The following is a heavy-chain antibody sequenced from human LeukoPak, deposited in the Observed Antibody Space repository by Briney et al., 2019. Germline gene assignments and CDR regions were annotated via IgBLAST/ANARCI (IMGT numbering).Heavy chain of an antibody. CDR2: ISWNSGSI. V-gene: IGHV3-9*01. CDR1: GFTFDDYA. D-gene: IGHD4-17*01. J-gene: IGHJ6*02. Sequence: GGSLRLSCAASGFTFDDYAMHWVRQAPGKGLEWVSGISWNSGSIGYADSVKGRFTISRDNAKNSLYLQMNSLRAEDTALYYCAKDRSVTTQTYGMDVWGQGTTVTVSS. CDR3: AKDRSVTTQTYGMDV.